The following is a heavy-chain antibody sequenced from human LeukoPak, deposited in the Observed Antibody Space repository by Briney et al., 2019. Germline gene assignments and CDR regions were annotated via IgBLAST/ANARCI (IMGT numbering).Heavy chain of an antibody. D-gene: IGHD2-2*01. CDR1: GFTFSNYW. Sequence: GGSLRLSCVASGFTFSNYWMLWVRQAPGKGLMWVSLISTDGKSTRYAESVKGRFTISRDNAKNALYLQMDILRVEDTALYFCVRDYQFIREVWGQGTTVTVSS. V-gene: IGHV3-74*01. CDR2: ISTDGKST. CDR3: VRDYQFIREV. J-gene: IGHJ6*02.